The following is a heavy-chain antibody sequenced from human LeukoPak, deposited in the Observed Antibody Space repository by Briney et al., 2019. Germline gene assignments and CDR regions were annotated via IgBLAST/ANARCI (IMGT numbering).Heavy chain of an antibody. CDR1: GFAFSNYA. CDR3: ANPPRYCSSTSCSYFDY. D-gene: IGHD2-2*01. Sequence: GGSLRLPCAASGFAFSNYAMSWVRQAPGKGLEWVSAISGGGGSTYYADSVKGRFTISRDNSKNTLYLQMNSLRAEDTAVYYCANPPRYCSSTSCSYFDYWGQGTLVTVSS. V-gene: IGHV3-23*01. J-gene: IGHJ4*02. CDR2: ISGGGGST.